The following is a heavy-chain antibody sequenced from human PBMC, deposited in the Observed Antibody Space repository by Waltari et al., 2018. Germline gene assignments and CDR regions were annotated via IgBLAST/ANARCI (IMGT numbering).Heavy chain of an antibody. D-gene: IGHD1-26*01. V-gene: IGHV3-53*01. CDR2: SYSGGST. CDR3: ARPVGNET. CDR1: GFSVSGVY. J-gene: IGHJ5*02. Sequence: EVQLVESGGGLVQPGGSLRLSCAASGFSVSGVYITWVRQAPGKGLQCVSISYSGGSTYYADSVKGRFTISRDNSKNTVFLQMNSLRVDDTAVYYCARPVGNETWGQGTLVTVSS.